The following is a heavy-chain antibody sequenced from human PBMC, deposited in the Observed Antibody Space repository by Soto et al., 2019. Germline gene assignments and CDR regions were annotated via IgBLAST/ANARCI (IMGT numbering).Heavy chain of an antibody. CDR3: AREMATIHDY. Sequence: QVQLVESGGGVVQPGRSLRLSCAASGFTFSSYGMHWVRQAPGKGLEWVAVIWYDGSNKYYADSVKGRFTISRDNSKNTLYLQMNSLRVEDSAVYYCAREMATIHDYWGQGTLVTVSS. CDR2: IWYDGSNK. D-gene: IGHD5-12*01. J-gene: IGHJ4*02. V-gene: IGHV3-33*01. CDR1: GFTFSSYG.